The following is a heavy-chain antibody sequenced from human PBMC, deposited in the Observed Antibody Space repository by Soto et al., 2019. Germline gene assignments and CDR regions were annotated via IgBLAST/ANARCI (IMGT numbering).Heavy chain of an antibody. J-gene: IGHJ1*01. D-gene: IGHD6-19*01. CDR2: INAGNGNT. CDR1: GYTFTSYA. CDR3: ARDPVVAGTGYFQH. V-gene: IGHV1-3*01. Sequence: ASVKVSCKASGYTFTSYAMHWVRQAPGQRLEWMGWINAGNGNTKYSQKFQGRVTITRDTSASTAYMELSSLRSEDTAVYYCARDPVVAGTGYFQHWGQGTLVTVSS.